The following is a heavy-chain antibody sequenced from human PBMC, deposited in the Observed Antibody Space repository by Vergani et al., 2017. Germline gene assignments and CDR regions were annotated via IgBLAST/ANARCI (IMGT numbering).Heavy chain of an antibody. CDR2: IKRDGTET. Sequence: EVHLEESGGGLVQPGGSLRLSCAASGFTFGDCYMAWIRLAPGKGLDWVASIKRDGTETFYVDSVKGRFTISRDNAKTTLYLQMNSLRDEDRGVYYCARGFGGITFGGVNDYWGQGTLVTVSS. CDR1: GFTFGDCY. D-gene: IGHD3-16*01. CDR3: ARGFGGITFGGVNDY. J-gene: IGHJ4*02. V-gene: IGHV3-7*01.